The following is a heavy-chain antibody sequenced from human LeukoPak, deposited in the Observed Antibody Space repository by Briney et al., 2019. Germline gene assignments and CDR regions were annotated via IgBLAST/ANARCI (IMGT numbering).Heavy chain of an antibody. CDR3: ARLSSMIVAVSAFDI. Sequence: ASVKVSCKASGYTFTSYAMHWARQAPGQRLEWMGWINAGNGNTKYSQKFQGRVTITRDTSASTAYMELSSLRSEDTAVYYCARLSSMIVAVSAFDIWGQGTMVTVSS. V-gene: IGHV1-3*01. CDR1: GYTFTSYA. D-gene: IGHD3-22*01. CDR2: INAGNGNT. J-gene: IGHJ3*02.